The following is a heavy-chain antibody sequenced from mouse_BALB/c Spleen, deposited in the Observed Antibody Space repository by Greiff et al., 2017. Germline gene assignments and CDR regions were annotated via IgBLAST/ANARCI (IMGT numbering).Heavy chain of an antibody. CDR2: ISTYYGDA. V-gene: IGHV1S137*01. CDR3: AKGYGNSYAMDY. CDR1: GYTFTDYA. D-gene: IGHD2-1*01. J-gene: IGHJ4*01. Sequence: QVQLQQSGAELVRPGVSVKISCKGSGYTFTDYAMHWVKQSHAKSLEWIGVISTYYGDASYNQKFKGKATMTVDKSSSTAYMELARLTSEDSAIYYCAKGYGNSYAMDYWGQGTSVTVSS.